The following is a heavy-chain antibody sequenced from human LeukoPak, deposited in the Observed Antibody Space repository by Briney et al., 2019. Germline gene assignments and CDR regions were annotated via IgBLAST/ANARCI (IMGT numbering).Heavy chain of an antibody. Sequence: QPGGSLRLSCAASGFTFSSYAMSWVRQAPGKGLEWVSAISGSGGSTYYADSVKGRFTISRDNSKNTLYLQMNSLRPEYTAVYYCAKDNFGAYFDWFNYYYYYGMDVWGQGTTVTVSS. D-gene: IGHD3-9*01. J-gene: IGHJ6*02. CDR1: GFTFSSYA. CDR3: AKDNFGAYFDWFNYYYYYGMDV. CDR2: ISGSGGST. V-gene: IGHV3-23*01.